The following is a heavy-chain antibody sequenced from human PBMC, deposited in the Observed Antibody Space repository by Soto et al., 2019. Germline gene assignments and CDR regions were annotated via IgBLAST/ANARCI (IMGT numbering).Heavy chain of an antibody. Sequence: EVQLLESGGGLLQPGGSLRLSCAASGFTFSSYAMSWVRQAPGKGLEWVSTITGRDDSTYYADSLKGRFTISRDTSKDTLYLQMNSLRAEDTAVYYCAKVAYSGGSAVFDYCGQGTLVTVSS. CDR1: GFTFSSYA. D-gene: IGHD6-19*01. J-gene: IGHJ4*02. V-gene: IGHV3-23*01. CDR2: ITGRDDST. CDR3: AKVAYSGGSAVFDY.